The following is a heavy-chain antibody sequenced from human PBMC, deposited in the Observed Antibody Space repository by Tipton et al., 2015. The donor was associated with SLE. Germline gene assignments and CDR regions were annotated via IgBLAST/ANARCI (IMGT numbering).Heavy chain of an antibody. Sequence: TLSLTCSVSGGSVSSGSYCWNWFRQPAGQGLEWIGRIFNSGTTHYNPSLKGRVSMSVDTSENQFSLELSSVTASDTAVYYCARQPSDMPAFWFDPWGQGTLVTVSS. V-gene: IGHV4-61*02. CDR2: IFNSGTT. CDR1: GGSVSSGSYC. J-gene: IGHJ5*02. CDR3: ARQPSDMPAFWFDP. D-gene: IGHD2-2*01.